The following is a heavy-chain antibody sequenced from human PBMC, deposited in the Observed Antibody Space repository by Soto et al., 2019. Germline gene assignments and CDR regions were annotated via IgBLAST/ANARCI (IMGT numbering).Heavy chain of an antibody. Sequence: GGSLRLFCAASGFTFSSYEMNWVRQAPGKGLEWVSYISSSGSTIYYADSVKGRFTISRDNAKNSLYLQMNSLRAEDTAVYYCARDRIVVVPAARYYYYYGMDVWGQGTTVTVSS. J-gene: IGHJ6*02. CDR3: ARDRIVVVPAARYYYYYGMDV. CDR2: ISSSGSTI. D-gene: IGHD2-2*01. V-gene: IGHV3-48*03. CDR1: GFTFSSYE.